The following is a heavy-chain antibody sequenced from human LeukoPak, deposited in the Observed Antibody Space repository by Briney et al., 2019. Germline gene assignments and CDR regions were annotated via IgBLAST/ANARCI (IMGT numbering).Heavy chain of an antibody. CDR1: GGSFSGYY. V-gene: IGHV4-34*01. D-gene: IGHD3-22*01. J-gene: IGHJ4*02. Sequence: PSETLSLTCAVYGGSFSGYYWSWIRQPPGKGLEWIGEINHSGSTNYNPSLKSRVTISVDTSKNQFSLKLSSVTAADTAVYYCASQTNYYDSSGWFDYWGQGTLVTVSS. CDR2: INHSGST. CDR3: ASQTNYYDSSGWFDY.